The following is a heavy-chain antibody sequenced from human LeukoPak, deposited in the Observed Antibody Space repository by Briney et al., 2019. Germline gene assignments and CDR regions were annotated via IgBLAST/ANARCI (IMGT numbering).Heavy chain of an antibody. CDR1: GYTFTGYY. CDR3: ARVPTFGGVIVKGDDY. CDR2: INPNSGGT. J-gene: IGHJ4*02. Sequence: ASVKVSCKASGYTFTGYYMHWVRQAPGQGLEWMGRINPNSGGTNYAQKFQGRVTTTRDTSISTAYMELSRLRSDDTAVYYCARVPTFGGVIVKGDDYWGQGTLVTVSS. D-gene: IGHD3-16*02. V-gene: IGHV1-2*06.